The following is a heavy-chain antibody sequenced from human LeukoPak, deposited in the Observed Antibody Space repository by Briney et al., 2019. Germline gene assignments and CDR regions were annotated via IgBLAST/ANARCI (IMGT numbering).Heavy chain of an antibody. V-gene: IGHV1-46*01. Sequence: ASVKVSCKASGYTFTNYYIHWVRQAPGQGLEWMGIINPSGGSATHAQRFQGRVTMTRDTSTSTVYMELSSLRSEDTAVYYCARFNCGSDCYTDYWGQGTLVTVSS. CDR2: INPSGGSA. J-gene: IGHJ4*02. D-gene: IGHD2-21*02. CDR3: ARFNCGSDCYTDY. CDR1: GYTFTNYY.